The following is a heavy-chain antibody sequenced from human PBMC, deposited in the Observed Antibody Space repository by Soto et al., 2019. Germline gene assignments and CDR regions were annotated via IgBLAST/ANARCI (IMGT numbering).Heavy chain of an antibody. V-gene: IGHV4-39*01. CDR3: ARRSSNWYFDY. Sequence: SETLSLTCTVSGASISRSNYYWDRIRQPPGKGLEWIGSIYYTGSTYYNPSLKSRVTISVDTSKNQFSLKLNSATAADTAVYYCARRSSNWYFDYWGQGTLVPVS. J-gene: IGHJ4*02. CDR1: GASISRSNYY. CDR2: IYYTGST. D-gene: IGHD6-13*01.